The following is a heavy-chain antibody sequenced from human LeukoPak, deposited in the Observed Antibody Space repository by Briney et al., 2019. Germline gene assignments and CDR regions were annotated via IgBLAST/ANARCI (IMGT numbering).Heavy chain of an antibody. CDR2: IYYSGST. V-gene: IGHV4-59*01. J-gene: IGHJ6*03. Sequence: SEALSLTCTVSGGSISSYYWSWIRQPPGKGLEWIGYIYYSGSTNYNPSLTSRVTISVDTSKNQFSLKLSSVTAADTAVYYCARVAYYYDSSGYYYYYYYMDVWGKGTTVTVSS. CDR3: ARVAYYYDSSGYYYYYYYMDV. D-gene: IGHD3-22*01. CDR1: GGSISSYY.